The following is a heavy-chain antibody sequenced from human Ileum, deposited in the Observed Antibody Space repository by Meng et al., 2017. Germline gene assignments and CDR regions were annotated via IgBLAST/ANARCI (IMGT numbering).Heavy chain of an antibody. D-gene: IGHD2-21*02. CDR2: INAGNGKT. J-gene: IGHJ1*01. Sequence: GVAVNKPVTPIEVSSTALAYTFTTNPNQLARQAPGQRLERVGYINAGNGKTRYSQKFQGRVTITRDTYANTVYMDLSSLTSEDTAVYFCGGGSCGGDCYIIDFWGQGTLVTVSS. V-gene: IGHV1-3*01. CDR3: GGGSCGGDCYIIDF. CDR1: AYTFTTNP.